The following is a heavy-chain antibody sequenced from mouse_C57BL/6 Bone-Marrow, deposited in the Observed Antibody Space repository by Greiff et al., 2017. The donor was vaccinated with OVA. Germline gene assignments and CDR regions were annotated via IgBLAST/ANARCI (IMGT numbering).Heavy chain of an antibody. CDR2: IDPEDGDT. CDR3: TTWGYYSPLYWYFDV. CDR1: GFNIKDYY. V-gene: IGHV14-1*01. D-gene: IGHD2-12*01. J-gene: IGHJ1*03. Sequence: VQLQQSGAELVRPGASVKLSCTASGFNIKDYYMHWVKQRPEQGLEWIGRIDPEDGDTEYAPKFQGKATMTADTSSNTAYLQLSSLTSEDTAVYYCTTWGYYSPLYWYFDVWGTGTTVTVSS.